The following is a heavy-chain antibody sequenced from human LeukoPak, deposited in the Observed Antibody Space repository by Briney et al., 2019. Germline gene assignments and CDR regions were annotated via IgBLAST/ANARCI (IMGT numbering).Heavy chain of an antibody. CDR2: LYSDGST. CDR3: ARMLAVAGIVGGDYFDS. D-gene: IGHD6-19*01. V-gene: IGHV3-66*01. J-gene: IGHJ4*02. CDR1: EFTVSSHY. Sequence: GGSLRLSCAASEFTVSSHYMSWVRQAPGKGLGWVSVLYSDGSTYYADSVKDRFTISRDNSKNTLYLQMNSLRAEDTAVYYCARMLAVAGIVGGDYFDSWGQGTLVTVSS.